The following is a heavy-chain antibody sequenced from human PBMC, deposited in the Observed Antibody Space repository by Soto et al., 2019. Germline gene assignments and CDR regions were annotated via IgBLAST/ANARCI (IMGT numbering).Heavy chain of an antibody. Sequence: EVQLVESGGGLVKPGGSLRLSCAASGFTFSSYSMNWVRQAPGKGLEWVSSISSSSSYIYYADSVKGRFTISRDNAKNSLYLQMNSLGAEDTAVYYCARDGISGSYYYYYGMDVWGQGTTVTVSS. CDR2: ISSSSSYI. D-gene: IGHD1-26*01. J-gene: IGHJ6*02. CDR1: GFTFSSYS. CDR3: ARDGISGSYYYYYGMDV. V-gene: IGHV3-21*01.